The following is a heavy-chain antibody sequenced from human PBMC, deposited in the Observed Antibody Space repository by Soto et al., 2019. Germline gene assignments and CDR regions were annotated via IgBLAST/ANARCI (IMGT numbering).Heavy chain of an antibody. CDR3: ARVLGSGWFDY. V-gene: IGHV1-46*01. Sequence: ASVKVSCKASGYTFTGYYMHWVRQAPGQGLEWMGWINPSGGTTNYAQKFQGRVTITRDTSTSTVYMQLSSLTSEDTAVFYCARVLGSGWFDYWGQGTLVTVSS. D-gene: IGHD6-19*01. CDR1: GYTFTGYY. CDR2: INPSGGTT. J-gene: IGHJ4*02.